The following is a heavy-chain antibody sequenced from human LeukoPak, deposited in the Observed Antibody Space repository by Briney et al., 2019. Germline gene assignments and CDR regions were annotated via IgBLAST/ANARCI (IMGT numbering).Heavy chain of an antibody. V-gene: IGHV1-69*06. CDR3: ASDRFYGSGTYDY. CDR1: GYTFTGHY. CDR2: IIPIFGTA. J-gene: IGHJ4*02. Sequence: SVKVSCKASGYTFTGHYMHWVRQAPGQGLEWMGGIIPIFGTANYAQKFQGRVTITADKSTSTAYMELSSLRSEDTAVYYCASDRFYGSGTYDYWGQGTLVTVSS. D-gene: IGHD3-10*01.